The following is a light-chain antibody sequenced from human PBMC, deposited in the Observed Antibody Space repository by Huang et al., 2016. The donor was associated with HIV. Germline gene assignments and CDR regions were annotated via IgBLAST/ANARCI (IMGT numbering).Light chain of an antibody. CDR1: QSVSDN. CDR3: QQYSRWPPA. J-gene: IGKJ4*01. CDR2: GAS. V-gene: IGKV3-15*01. Sequence: EIVMTQSPPTLSVSPGERAALSCRASQSVSDNLAWYQQKPGQAPRVLIYGASTRATGIPARFSGSGSETEFTLTIRSLQSEYVAVYYCQQYSRWPPAFGGGTKVEIK.